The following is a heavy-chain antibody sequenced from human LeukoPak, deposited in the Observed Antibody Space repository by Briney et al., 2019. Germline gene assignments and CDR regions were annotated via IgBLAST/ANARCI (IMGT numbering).Heavy chain of an antibody. CDR3: ARDGRGGSYSPY. J-gene: IGHJ4*02. CDR1: GYTFTSYY. Sequence: GASVKVSCKASGYTFTSYYMHWVRQVPGQGLEWMGIINPSGGRTSYTQKFQGRVTMTRDTSTSTVYMELSSLRSEDTAVYYCARDGRGGSYSPYWGQGTLVTVSS. CDR2: INPSGGRT. D-gene: IGHD1-26*01. V-gene: IGHV1-46*01.